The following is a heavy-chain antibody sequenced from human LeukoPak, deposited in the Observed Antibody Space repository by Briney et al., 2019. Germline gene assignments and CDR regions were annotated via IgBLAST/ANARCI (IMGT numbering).Heavy chain of an antibody. J-gene: IGHJ4*02. V-gene: IGHV1-2*02. Sequence: ASVKVSCKASGYTFTGYYIHWVRQAPGQGLEWLGWINPNSGGTNYAQKFQGRVTMTRDTSISTAYMELSRLTSDDTAVYYCARDAIVRDYSNSDYWGQGTLVTVSS. CDR1: GYTFTGYY. CDR3: ARDAIVRDYSNSDY. D-gene: IGHD4-11*01. CDR2: INPNSGGT.